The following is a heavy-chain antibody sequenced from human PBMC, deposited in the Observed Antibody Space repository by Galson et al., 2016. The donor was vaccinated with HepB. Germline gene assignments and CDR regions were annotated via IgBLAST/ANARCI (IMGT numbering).Heavy chain of an antibody. D-gene: IGHD1-7*01. CDR2: INSDGSST. CDR3: RGWNFDIDY. V-gene: IGHV3-74*01. J-gene: IGHJ4*02. CDR1: GFPFSNFW. Sequence: SLRLSCAASGFPFSNFWMHWVRQAPGKGLVWVSRINSDGSSTDYADSVKGRFTVSRDNTKNTVYLEMNSLRAEDTAVYYCRGWNFDIDYWGQGTLVSVSS.